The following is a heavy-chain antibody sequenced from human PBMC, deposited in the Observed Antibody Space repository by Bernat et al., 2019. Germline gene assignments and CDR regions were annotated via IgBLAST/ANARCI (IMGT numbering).Heavy chain of an antibody. D-gene: IGHD2-2*01. CDR2: IWYDGSNK. Sequence: QVQLVESGGGVVQPGRSLRVSCVASGFTFTNYGMHWVRQAPGKGLEWVAVIWYDGSNKYYADSVKGRFTISRDNSKNTLYLQMNSLRAEDTAVYYCATYCSSTSCSDVMDVWGKGTTVTVSS. V-gene: IGHV3-33*01. J-gene: IGHJ6*03. CDR1: GFTFTNYG. CDR3: ATYCSSTSCSDVMDV.